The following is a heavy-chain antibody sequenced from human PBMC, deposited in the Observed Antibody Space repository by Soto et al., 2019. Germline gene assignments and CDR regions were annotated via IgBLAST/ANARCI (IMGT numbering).Heavy chain of an antibody. Sequence: PSETLSLTCTVSGGSISSSRYFWGWIRQPPGKGPEWIATIYHSGSTYYNPSLKSRVTISVDTSKNQFSLTLSSVTAADTAMYFCARSYYYDSIGYSTIFDYWGQGTRVTVSS. CDR2: IYHSGST. V-gene: IGHV4-39*01. D-gene: IGHD3-22*01. J-gene: IGHJ4*02. CDR1: GGSISSSRYF. CDR3: ARSYYYDSIGYSTIFDY.